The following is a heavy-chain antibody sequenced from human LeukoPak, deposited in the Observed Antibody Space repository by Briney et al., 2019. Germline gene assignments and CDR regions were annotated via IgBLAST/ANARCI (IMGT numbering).Heavy chain of an antibody. Sequence: SETLSLTCTVSGGSISSYYWSWIRQPVGKGLEWIGRIYTSGSTNYNPSLKSRVTMSVDTSKNQFSLKLSSVTAADTAVYYCARDQDYGSGSYHNYYFDYWGQGTLVTVSS. CDR1: GGSISSYY. V-gene: IGHV4-4*07. D-gene: IGHD3-10*01. CDR3: ARDQDYGSGSYHNYYFDY. CDR2: IYTSGST. J-gene: IGHJ4*02.